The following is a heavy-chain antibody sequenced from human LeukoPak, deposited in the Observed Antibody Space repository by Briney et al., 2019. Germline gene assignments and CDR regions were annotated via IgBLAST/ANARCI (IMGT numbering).Heavy chain of an antibody. D-gene: IGHD3-10*01. CDR2: ISGTNDDT. Sequence: PGGSLRLSCVGSGFIFKLFAVGWVRQAPGKGLEWVSVISGTNDDTDYADSVRGHFTISRDNSLNTLFLQMDNLRAEDTAVYYCAKTYCSITRCSPGFDSWGQGTLVTVSS. J-gene: IGHJ4*02. CDR1: GFIFKLFA. V-gene: IGHV3-23*01. CDR3: AKTYCSITRCSPGFDS.